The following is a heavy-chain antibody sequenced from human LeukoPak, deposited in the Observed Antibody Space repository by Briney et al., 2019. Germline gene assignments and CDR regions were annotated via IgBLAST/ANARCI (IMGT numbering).Heavy chain of an antibody. CDR3: ARNGHYSLDY. V-gene: IGHV4-4*02. D-gene: IGHD3-10*01. CDR1: GGSISSGNW. J-gene: IGHJ4*02. Sequence: SGTLSLTCTDSGGSISSGNWWSWVRQPPGKGLEWFGEILHTGNTNYNPSLKSRVTISIDKSKNQFSLKLSSVTAADTAVYYCARNGHYSLDYWGQGILVTVSS. CDR2: ILHTGNT.